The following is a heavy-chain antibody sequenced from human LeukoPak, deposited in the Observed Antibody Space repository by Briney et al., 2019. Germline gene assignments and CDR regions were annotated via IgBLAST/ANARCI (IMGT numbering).Heavy chain of an antibody. Sequence: SGGSLRLSCVVSGLIFGDCWMTWVRQAPGQGLEWVASIKQDGSERYYVDSVKGRFTISRDNAKNSAYLQMNSLRADDTAVYYCARDRRLHYYDSSGPLGYDYHSLDVWGRGTTVIVSS. V-gene: IGHV3-7*01. CDR1: GLIFGDCW. D-gene: IGHD3-22*01. CDR3: ARDRRLHYYDSSGPLGYDYHSLDV. CDR2: IKQDGSER. J-gene: IGHJ6*02.